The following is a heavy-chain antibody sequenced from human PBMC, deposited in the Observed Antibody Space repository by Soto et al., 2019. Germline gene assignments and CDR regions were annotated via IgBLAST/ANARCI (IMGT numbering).Heavy chain of an antibody. V-gene: IGHV3-23*01. D-gene: IGHD2-15*01. J-gene: IGHJ4*02. CDR1: GFTFSSYA. CDR3: ARDVVVVVAATPRSKRAFGY. CDR2: ISGSGGST. Sequence: EVQLLESGGGLVQPGGSPRLSCAASGFTFSSYAMSWVRQAPGKGLEWVSAISGSGGSTSYAQKFQGRVTMTRDTSTSTVYMELSSLRSEDTAVYYCARDVVVVVAATPRSKRAFGYWGQGTLVTVSS.